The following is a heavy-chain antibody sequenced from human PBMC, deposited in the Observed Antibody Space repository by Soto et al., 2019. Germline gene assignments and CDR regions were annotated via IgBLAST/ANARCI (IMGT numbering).Heavy chain of an antibody. V-gene: IGHV3-74*01. D-gene: IGHD3-3*01. CDR2: INSDGSST. J-gene: IGHJ6*02. CDR1: GFTFSSYW. Sequence: GGSLRLSCAASGFTFSSYWMHWVRQAPGKGLVWVSRINSDGSSTSYADSVKGRFTISRDNAKNTLYLQMNSLRAEDTAVYYCAREGDFWSGPFYYYGMDVWGQGTTVTVSS. CDR3: AREGDFWSGPFYYYGMDV.